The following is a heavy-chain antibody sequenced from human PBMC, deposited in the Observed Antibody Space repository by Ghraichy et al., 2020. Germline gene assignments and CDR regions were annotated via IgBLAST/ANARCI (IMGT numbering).Heavy chain of an antibody. D-gene: IGHD6-13*01. Sequence: GGSLRLSCAASGFTFSSHWMHWVRQPPGKGLVWVSRINSDGTSTNYADSAKGRFTISRDNAKNTLYLQMNSLRAEDTAVYYCAREVRQQGFDYWGQGTLVTVSS. CDR1: GFTFSSHW. J-gene: IGHJ4*02. CDR3: AREVRQQGFDY. V-gene: IGHV3-74*01. CDR2: INSDGTST.